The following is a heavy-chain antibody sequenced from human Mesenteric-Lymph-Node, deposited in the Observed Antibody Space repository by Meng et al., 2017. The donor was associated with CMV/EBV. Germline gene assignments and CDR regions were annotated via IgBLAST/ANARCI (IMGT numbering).Heavy chain of an antibody. D-gene: IGHD2-15*01. CDR2: IYYSGST. Sequence: GGYSWSWIRQHPGKGLEWIGYIYYSGSTYYNPSLKSRVTISVDTSKNQFSLKLSSVTAADTAVYYCARVLPAYIVVVVAATGWFDPWGQGTLVTVSS. J-gene: IGHJ5*02. V-gene: IGHV4-31*02. CDR1: GGYS. CDR3: ARVLPAYIVVVVAATGWFDP.